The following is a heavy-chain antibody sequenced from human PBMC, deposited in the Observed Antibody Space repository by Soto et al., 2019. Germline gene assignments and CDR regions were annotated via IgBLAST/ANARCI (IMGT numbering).Heavy chain of an antibody. D-gene: IGHD6-13*01. CDR1: VGYISITDYY. J-gene: IGHJ4*02. Sequence: SETLRLTCIFCVGYISITDYYWAWIRQPPGKGLEWIVSINYSGSAYSNPSLKSRITISVDTSKNQFSLKLSSVTAADTAVYYCAKLRGGQQLVSYFDYWGQGIKVTGSS. CDR2: INYSGSA. V-gene: IGHV4-39*01. CDR3: AKLRGGQQLVSYFDY.